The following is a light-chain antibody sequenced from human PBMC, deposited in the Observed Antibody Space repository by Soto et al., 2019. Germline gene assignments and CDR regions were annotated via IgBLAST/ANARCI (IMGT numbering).Light chain of an antibody. CDR3: QQHSSYAS. Sequence: DIQMTQSPSTLSASLGDRVTITCRASQSISRWLAWYQQKPGKAPKLLISDVSNLERGVPSRFSGSGSGTEFTLTISSLETDDVATYYCQQHSSYASFGQGTKVE. CDR2: DVS. CDR1: QSISRW. J-gene: IGKJ1*01. V-gene: IGKV1-5*01.